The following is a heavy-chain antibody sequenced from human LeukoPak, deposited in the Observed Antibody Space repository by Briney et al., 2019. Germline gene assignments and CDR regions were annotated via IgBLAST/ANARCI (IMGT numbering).Heavy chain of an antibody. J-gene: IGHJ4*02. CDR2: ISSSSSTI. D-gene: IGHD6-13*01. CDR1: GFTFSSFS. Sequence: GGSLRLSCATSGFTFSSFSMNWVRQAPGKGLEWVSYISSSSSTIYYADSVKGRFTISRDNAKNSLYLQMNSLRAEDTAVYYCARDAVGIYRIIDYWGQGTLVTVSS. CDR3: ARDAVGIYRIIDY. V-gene: IGHV3-48*04.